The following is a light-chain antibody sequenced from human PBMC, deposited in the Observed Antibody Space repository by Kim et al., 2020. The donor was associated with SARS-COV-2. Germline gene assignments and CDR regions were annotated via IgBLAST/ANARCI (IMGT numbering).Light chain of an antibody. CDR3: QQSYSTVWT. CDR1: QSISSY. Sequence: ASVGDRVTITGRASQSISSYLNWYHQKPRKAPKLLIYAASSLQSRVPSRFSGSGSGTDFTLTISSLQPEDFATYYCQQSYSTVWTFGQGTKVDIK. J-gene: IGKJ1*01. V-gene: IGKV1-39*01. CDR2: AAS.